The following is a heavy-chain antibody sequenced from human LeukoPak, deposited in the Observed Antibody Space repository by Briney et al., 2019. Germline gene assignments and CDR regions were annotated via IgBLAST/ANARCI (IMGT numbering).Heavy chain of an antibody. V-gene: IGHV4-34*01. CDR3: ARDGSSWSRLVLNASGWFDP. D-gene: IGHD6-13*01. J-gene: IGHJ5*02. CDR1: GGSFSGYY. Sequence: PSETLSLTCAVYGGSFSGYYWSWIRQPPGKGLEWIGEINHSGSTNYNPSLKSRVTISVDTSKNQFSLKLSSVTAADTAVYYCARDGSSWSRLVLNASGWFDPRGQGTLVTVSS. CDR2: INHSGST.